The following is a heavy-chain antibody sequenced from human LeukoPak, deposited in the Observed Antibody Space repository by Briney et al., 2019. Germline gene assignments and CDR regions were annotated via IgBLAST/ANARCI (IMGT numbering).Heavy chain of an antibody. J-gene: IGHJ4*02. CDR1: GGSISSYY. Sequence: SETLSLTCTVSGGSISSYYWSWIRQPPGKGLEWIGYIYYSGSTNYNPSLKSRVTISVDTSKNQFSLKLSSVTAADTAVYYCYGMATRRDYYFDYWGQGTLVTVSS. V-gene: IGHV4-59*12. D-gene: IGHD5-24*01. CDR3: YGMATRRDYYFDY. CDR2: IYYSGST.